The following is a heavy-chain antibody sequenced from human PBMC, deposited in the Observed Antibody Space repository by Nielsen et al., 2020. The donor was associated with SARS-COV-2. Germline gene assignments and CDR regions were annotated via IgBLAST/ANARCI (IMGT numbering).Heavy chain of an antibody. Sequence: GESLKISCAASGFTFSSYGMHWVRQAPGKGLEWVAVISYDGSNKYYADSVKGRFTISRDNSKNTLYLQMNSLRAEDTAVYYCAKGHPPYYYDTSDAFDIWGQGTMVTVSS. D-gene: IGHD3-22*01. CDR1: GFTFSSYG. CDR2: ISYDGSNK. V-gene: IGHV3-30*18. J-gene: IGHJ3*02. CDR3: AKGHPPYYYDTSDAFDI.